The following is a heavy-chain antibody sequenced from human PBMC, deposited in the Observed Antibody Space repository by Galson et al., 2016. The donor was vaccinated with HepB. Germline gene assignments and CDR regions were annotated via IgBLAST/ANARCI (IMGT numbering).Heavy chain of an antibody. CDR3: AEGQGRYYDNSGLQF. J-gene: IGHJ4*02. D-gene: IGHD3-22*01. CDR1: GGSITTGGYY. CDR2: IYYSGSI. Sequence: TLSLTCTVSGGSITTGGYYWSWIRQHPAKGLEWIGYIYYSGSIYPKPSLKSRLNISLDRSKNQVSLKLNSVTGADTAVYYCAEGQGRYYDNSGLQFWGQGTLVTVAS. V-gene: IGHV4-31*03.